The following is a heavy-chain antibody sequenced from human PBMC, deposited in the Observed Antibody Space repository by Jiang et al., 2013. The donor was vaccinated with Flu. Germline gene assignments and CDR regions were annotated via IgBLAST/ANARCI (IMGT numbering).Heavy chain of an antibody. CDR3: ARRYWYYYDSSGYYLDY. CDR1: GYTFTSYG. Sequence: SVKVSCKASGYTFTSYGISWVRQAPGQGLEWMGWISAYNGNTNYAQKLQGRVTMTTDTSTSTAYMELRSLRSDDTAVYYCARRYWYYYDSSGYYLDYWGQGTLVTVSS. V-gene: IGHV1-18*01. CDR2: ISAYNGNT. J-gene: IGHJ4*02. D-gene: IGHD3-22*01.